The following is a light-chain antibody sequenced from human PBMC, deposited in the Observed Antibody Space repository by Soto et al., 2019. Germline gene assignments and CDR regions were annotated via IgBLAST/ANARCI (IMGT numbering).Light chain of an antibody. CDR3: RQDRKTPP. J-gene: IGKJ3*01. V-gene: IGKV2-28*01. CDR1: HSLLHSNGVNY. Sequence: VMTQSPLSLPVTPGEPASISCRSSHSLLHSNGVNYLDWYLQKPGQSPQLLIYLGSNRASGVPDRFSGSGSGTDFTLKSSRVEAEDVGVYYCRQDRKTPPFGPGTKVDVK. CDR2: LGS.